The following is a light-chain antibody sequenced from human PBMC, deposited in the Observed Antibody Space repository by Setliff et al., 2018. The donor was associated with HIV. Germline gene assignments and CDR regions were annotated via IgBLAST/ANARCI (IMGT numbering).Light chain of an antibody. V-gene: IGKV1-12*01. CDR3: QQANSFPRT. J-gene: IGKJ1*01. Sequence: IQMTQSPSSVSASVGDRVTITCRATQNIAGWLGWYQQRPGRAPKLLICDTSKLQYGVPPRFSGSGSGTNFTLTISSLQPEDFATYYCQQANSFPRTVGQGTKVDIK. CDR1: QNIAGW. CDR2: DTS.